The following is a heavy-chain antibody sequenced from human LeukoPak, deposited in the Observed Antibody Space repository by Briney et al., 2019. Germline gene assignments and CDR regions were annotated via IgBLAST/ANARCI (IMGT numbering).Heavy chain of an antibody. J-gene: IGHJ3*02. CDR1: GFTFSNSA. V-gene: IGHV3-64*02. D-gene: IGHD2-15*01. Sequence: GGSLRLSCAASGFTFSNSAMFWVRQAPGRRPEHVSGISTNGDNIYYAESVEGRFTISRDNSKNTLYLQMGSLRAEDMAVYYCARYCSGGSCHAFDIWGQGTMVTVSS. CDR2: ISTNGDNI. CDR3: ARYCSGGSCHAFDI.